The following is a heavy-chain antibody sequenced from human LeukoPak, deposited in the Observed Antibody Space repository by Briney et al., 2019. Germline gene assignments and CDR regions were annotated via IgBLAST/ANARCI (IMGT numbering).Heavy chain of an antibody. CDR2: ISYDGSNK. CDR1: GFIFSSFA. CDR3: ARVGRGYSFNVYYFDY. Sequence: GRSLRLSCEASGFIFSSFAMHWVRQAPGKGLEWVAVISYDGSNKYYADSVKGRFTISRDNSKNTLYLQMNSLRAEDTAVYYCARVGRGYSFNVYYFDYWGQGTLVTVSS. J-gene: IGHJ4*02. D-gene: IGHD5-18*01. V-gene: IGHV3-30*04.